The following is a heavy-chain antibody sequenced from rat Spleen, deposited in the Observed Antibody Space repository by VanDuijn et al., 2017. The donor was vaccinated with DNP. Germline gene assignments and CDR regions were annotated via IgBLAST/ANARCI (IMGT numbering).Heavy chain of an antibody. CDR2: ISASAGST. Sequence: EVQLVESGGGLVQPGRSLKLSCAASGFTFSNYDMAWVRQAPEKGLEWVASISASAGSTSYRDSVKGRFTISRDNAKSTLYLQMESLRSEDTATYYCAKDMTTVALGYAMDAWGQGTSVTVSS. CDR1: GFTFSNYD. D-gene: IGHD1-3*01. CDR3: AKDMTTVALGYAMDA. V-gene: IGHV5-27*01. J-gene: IGHJ4*01.